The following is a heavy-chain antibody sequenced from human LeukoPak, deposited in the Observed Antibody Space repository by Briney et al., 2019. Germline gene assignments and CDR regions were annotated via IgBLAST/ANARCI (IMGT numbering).Heavy chain of an antibody. V-gene: IGHV4-39*07. Sequence: PSETLSLTCTVSGGSISSSSHYWGWIRQTPGKGLEWIGSIYKTGSTYYNPSLESRVSILVDTSKNQFSLNLTSVTAADTAVYYCAREPIRSVVDYWGQGTLVTVSS. CDR3: AREPIRSVVDY. J-gene: IGHJ4*02. CDR2: IYKTGST. CDR1: GGSISSSSHY. D-gene: IGHD6-19*01.